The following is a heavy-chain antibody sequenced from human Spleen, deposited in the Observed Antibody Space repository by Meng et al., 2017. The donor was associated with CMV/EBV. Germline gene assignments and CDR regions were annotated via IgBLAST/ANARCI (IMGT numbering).Heavy chain of an antibody. CDR1: GFTFTTYG. CDR2: AHYLGDNT. D-gene: IGHD1-1*01. CDR3: AKDYNWGFDY. J-gene: IGHJ4*02. V-gene: IGHV3-30*02. Sequence: GGSLRLSCAASGFTFTTYGMHWVRQAPGKGLEWVALAHYLGDNTHYADSVRGRFTVSRDNFKNTVYLQMDGLRAEDTAIYYCAKDYNWGFDYWGQGTLVTVSS.